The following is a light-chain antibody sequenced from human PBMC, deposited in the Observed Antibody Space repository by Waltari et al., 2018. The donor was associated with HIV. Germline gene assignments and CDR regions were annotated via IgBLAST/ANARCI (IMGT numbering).Light chain of an antibody. CDR2: DDT. CDR3: QVWDSSSDHPV. Sequence: SYVLTQPPSVSVAPGQTARITCGGNTIGSKSAHWYQQKPGQAPVLVVYDDTDRPSGIPERFSGSKSGNTATLSVSRVEAGDEADYYCQVWDSSSDHPVFGGGTQLTVL. V-gene: IGLV3-21*02. J-gene: IGLJ3*02. CDR1: TIGSKS.